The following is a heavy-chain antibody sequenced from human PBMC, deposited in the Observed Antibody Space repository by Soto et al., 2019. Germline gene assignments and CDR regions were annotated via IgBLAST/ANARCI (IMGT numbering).Heavy chain of an antibody. CDR3: AREGGVILPAAIPFDY. V-gene: IGHV1-3*01. CDR2: INAGNGNT. J-gene: IGHJ4*02. CDR1: GYTFTDYA. Sequence: QVQLVQCGAEVKKPGASVKVSCKASGYTFTDYAMHWVRQAPGQRLEWMGWINAGNGNTKYSQNFQGRVTLTRDTSASTAYMELSSLTSEDTAVYYCAREGGVILPAAIPFDYWGQGTLVTVSS. D-gene: IGHD2-2*01.